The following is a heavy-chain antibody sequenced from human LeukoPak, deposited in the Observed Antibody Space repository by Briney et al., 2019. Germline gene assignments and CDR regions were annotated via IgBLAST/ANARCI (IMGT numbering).Heavy chain of an antibody. CDR1: GYTFTSYG. D-gene: IGHD6-19*01. Sequence: ASVKVSCKASGYTFTSYGISWVRQAPGQGLEWMGWISAYNGNTNYAQKLQGRVTMTTDTSTSTAYVELRSLRSDDTAVYYCARTYSSGWLTASPTGSFDYWGQGTLVTVSS. CDR2: ISAYNGNT. CDR3: ARTYSSGWLTASPTGSFDY. V-gene: IGHV1-18*01. J-gene: IGHJ4*02.